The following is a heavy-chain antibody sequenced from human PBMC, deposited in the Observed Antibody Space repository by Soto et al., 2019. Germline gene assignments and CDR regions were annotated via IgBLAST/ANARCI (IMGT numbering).Heavy chain of an antibody. J-gene: IGHJ6*02. V-gene: IGHV3-30*18. CDR1: GFTFSSYG. CDR3: AKDHITMIRGGGDGMDV. CDR2: ISYDGSNK. D-gene: IGHD3-10*01. Sequence: QVQLVESGGGVVQPGRSLRLSCAASGFTFSSYGMIWVRQAPGKGLEWVAVISYDGSNKYYAESVKGRFTISRDNSKNTLYRQMNSLRAEDTAVYSCAKDHITMIRGGGDGMDVWGQGTTVTVSS.